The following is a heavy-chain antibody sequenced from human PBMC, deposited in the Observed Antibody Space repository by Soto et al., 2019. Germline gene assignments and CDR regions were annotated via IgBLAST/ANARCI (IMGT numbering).Heavy chain of an antibody. CDR1: GYSLSSGSY. CDR3: ARVHVMVVAGSTFDY. Sequence: PSETLSLPCAVSGYSLSSGSYWAFILQPRGKGPEWIASIYHGGTTFYNPSLKSRITISVDTSNNQFSLKLTSVTAADTAVYYCARVHVMVVAGSTFDYWGHGTLVTVPS. CDR2: IYHGGTT. J-gene: IGHJ4*01. V-gene: IGHV4-38-2*01. D-gene: IGHD6-19*01.